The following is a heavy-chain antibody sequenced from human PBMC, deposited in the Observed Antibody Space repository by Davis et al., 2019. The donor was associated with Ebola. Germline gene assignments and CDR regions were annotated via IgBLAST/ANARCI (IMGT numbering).Heavy chain of an antibody. D-gene: IGHD3-22*01. V-gene: IGHV4-34*01. CDR2: INHSGGT. Sequence: SETLSLTCAVYGGSFSGYYWSWIRQPPGKGLEWIGEINHSGGTNYNPSLKSRVTISVDTSKNQFSLKLSSVTAADTAVYYCARALYYYDSSGYYSYWGQGTLVTVSS. CDR1: GGSFSGYY. J-gene: IGHJ4*02. CDR3: ARALYYYDSSGYYSY.